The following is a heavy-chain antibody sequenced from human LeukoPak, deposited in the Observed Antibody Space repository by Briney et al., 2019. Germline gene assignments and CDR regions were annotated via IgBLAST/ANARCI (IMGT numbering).Heavy chain of an antibody. D-gene: IGHD6-13*01. J-gene: IGHJ1*01. CDR1: GGSFSGYY. CDR3: AREDSSSWPPGEYFQH. V-gene: IGHV4-34*01. Sequence: SETLSLTYAVYGGSFSGYYWSWIRQPPGKGLEWIGEINHSGSTNYNPSLKSRVTISVDTSKNQFSLKLSSVTAADTAVYYCAREDSSSWPPGEYFQHWGQGTLVTVSS. CDR2: INHSGST.